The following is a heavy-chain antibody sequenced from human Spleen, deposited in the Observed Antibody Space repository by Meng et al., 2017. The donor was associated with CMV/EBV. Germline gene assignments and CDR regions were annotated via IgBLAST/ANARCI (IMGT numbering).Heavy chain of an antibody. D-gene: IGHD1-1*01. Sequence: SETLSLTCAVSGGSISSSNWWSWVRQPPGKGLEWIGEIYHSGSTNYNPSLKSRVTISVDTSKNQFSLKLSSVTAADTAVYYCARGPTGAHFWYWGQGTLVTVSS. V-gene: IGHV4-4*02. CDR3: ARGPTGAHFWY. CDR2: IYHSGST. J-gene: IGHJ4*02. CDR1: GGSISSSNW.